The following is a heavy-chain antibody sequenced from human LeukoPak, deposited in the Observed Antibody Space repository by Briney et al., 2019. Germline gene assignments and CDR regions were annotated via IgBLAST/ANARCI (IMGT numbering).Heavy chain of an antibody. CDR3: AKTGNPPTGDY. J-gene: IGHJ4*02. CDR1: GFTFSSYG. D-gene: IGHD1-1*01. V-gene: IGHV3-23*03. CDR2: IYSGGYT. Sequence: PGGTLRLSCAASGFTFSSYGMSWVRQAPGKGLEWVSVIYSGGYTYYADSVKGRFTISRDNSNNTLYLQMNSLRDEDTAIYYCAKTGNPPTGDYWGQGTLVTVSS.